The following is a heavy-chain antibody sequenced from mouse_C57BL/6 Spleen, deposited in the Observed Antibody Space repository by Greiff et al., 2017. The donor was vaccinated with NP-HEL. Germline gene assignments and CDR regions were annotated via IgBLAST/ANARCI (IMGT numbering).Heavy chain of an antibody. V-gene: IGHV1-15*01. CDR2: IDPETGGT. Sequence: QVQLQQSGAELVRPGASVTLSCKASGYTFTDYEMHWVKQTPVHGLEWIGAIDPETGGTAYNQKFKGKAILTADKSSSTAYMELRSLTSEDSAVYYCTKDIDSSGHRAYWGQGTLVTVSA. CDR3: TKDIDSSGHRAY. J-gene: IGHJ3*01. CDR1: GYTFTDYE. D-gene: IGHD3-2*02.